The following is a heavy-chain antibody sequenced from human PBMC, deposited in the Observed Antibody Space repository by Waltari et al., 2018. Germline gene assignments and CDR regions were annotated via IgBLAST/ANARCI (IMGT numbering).Heavy chain of an antibody. CDR2: IYHSGIT. Sequence: QVQLQESGPGLVKPSETLSLTCAVSGYSISSGYYWGWIRQPPGKGLEWIGSIYHSGITYYNPSLKSRVTISVDTSKIQCSLRLSSVTAADTAVYYCAREEQWRKYFQHWGQGTLVTVSS. CDR1: GYSISSGYY. J-gene: IGHJ1*01. D-gene: IGHD6-19*01. V-gene: IGHV4-38-2*02. CDR3: AREEQWRKYFQH.